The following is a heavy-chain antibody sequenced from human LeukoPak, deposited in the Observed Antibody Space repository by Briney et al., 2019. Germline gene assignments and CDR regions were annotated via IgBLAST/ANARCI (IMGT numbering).Heavy chain of an antibody. D-gene: IGHD1-26*01. V-gene: IGHV1-69*04. CDR2: IIPILGIA. CDR1: GGTFSSYA. Sequence: SVKVSCKASGGTFSSYAISWVRQAPGQGLEWMGRIIPILGIANYAQKFQGRVTITADKSTSTAYMELSSLRSEDTAVCYCTPGVGATNGIGDYWGQGTLVTVSS. J-gene: IGHJ4*02. CDR3: TPGVGATNGIGDY.